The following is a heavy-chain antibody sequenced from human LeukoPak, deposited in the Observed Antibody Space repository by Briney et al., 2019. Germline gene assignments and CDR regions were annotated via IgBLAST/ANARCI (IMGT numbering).Heavy chain of an antibody. CDR1: GFTVSSNY. CDR3: ARDDSVGSYGAFDI. J-gene: IGHJ3*02. Sequence: GGSLRLSCAASGFTVSSNYMSWVRQAPGKGLEWVSVIYSGGSTYYADSVKGRFTISRDNSKNTLYLQMNSLRAEDTAVYYCARDDSVGSYGAFDIWGQGAMVTVSS. V-gene: IGHV3-66*01. CDR2: IYSGGST. D-gene: IGHD3-16*01.